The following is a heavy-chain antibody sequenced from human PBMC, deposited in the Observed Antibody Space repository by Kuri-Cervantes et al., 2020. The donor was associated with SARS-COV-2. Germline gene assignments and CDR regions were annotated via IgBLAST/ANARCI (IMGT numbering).Heavy chain of an antibody. V-gene: IGHV3-30-3*01. CDR1: GFTLSSYA. CDR3: ARDRVGVHDC. D-gene: IGHD2-21*01. J-gene: IGHJ4*02. Sequence: LSLTCAASGFTLSSYAIHWVRQAPGKGLEWVAFISYDGNTTYYADSVKGRFTISRDNSRNSLFLQMNSLRTEDTAIYYCARDRVGVHDCWGQGTLVTVSS. CDR2: ISYDGNTT.